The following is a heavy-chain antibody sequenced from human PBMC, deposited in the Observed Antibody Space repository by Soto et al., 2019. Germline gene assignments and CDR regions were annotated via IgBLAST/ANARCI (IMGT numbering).Heavy chain of an antibody. CDR1: GGSFSGYY. Sequence: QVQLQQWGAGLLKPSETLSLTCAVYGGSFSGYYWSWIRQPPGKGLAWIGEINHSGSTNYNPSLKSRVTISVDTSKNQFSLKLSSVTAADTAVYYCARGWLAGGWFDPWGQGTLVTVSS. CDR3: ARGWLAGGWFDP. J-gene: IGHJ5*02. D-gene: IGHD3-9*01. V-gene: IGHV4-34*01. CDR2: INHSGST.